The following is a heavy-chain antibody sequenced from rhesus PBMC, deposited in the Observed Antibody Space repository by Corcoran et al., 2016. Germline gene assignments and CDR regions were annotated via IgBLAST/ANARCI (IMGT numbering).Heavy chain of an antibody. J-gene: IGHJ4*01. D-gene: IGHD3-22*01. CDR1: GGSISGGYY. Sequence: QVQLQESGPGLVKPSETLSLTCAVSGGSISGGYYWGWIRQHPGKGLELIGNIYGNPATSSYNPSLHSRVTISRDTSKNQFSLRLSSVTAADTAVYYCARGTGVLIMPIDYWGQGVLVTVSS. V-gene: IGHV4S7*01. CDR3: ARGTGVLIMPIDY. CDR2: IYGNPATS.